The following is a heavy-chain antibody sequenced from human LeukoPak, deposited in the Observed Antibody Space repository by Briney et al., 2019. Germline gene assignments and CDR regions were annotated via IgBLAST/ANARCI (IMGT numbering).Heavy chain of an antibody. CDR2: INSDGSNT. J-gene: IGHJ4*02. V-gene: IGHV3-74*01. CDR3: ARVAGAVEMFDY. D-gene: IGHD1-26*01. Sequence: PGGSLRLSCAASGFTFSYYWMHWVRQAPGKGLVWVSRINSDGSNTIYADSVKGRFTISRDNAKNTLYLQMNSLRAEDTAVYYCARVAGAVEMFDYWGQGTLVTVSS. CDR1: GFTFSYYW.